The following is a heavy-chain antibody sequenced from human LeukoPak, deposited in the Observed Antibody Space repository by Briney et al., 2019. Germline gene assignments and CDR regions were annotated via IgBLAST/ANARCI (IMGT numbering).Heavy chain of an antibody. Sequence: GGSLRLSCAASGFTVSSNYMTWVRQAPGKGLEWVSLIYSGGSTYYADSVKGRFTISRDNSMNMVFLQMTSLRVEDTAIYYCARGSTVTVVAPFDPWGQGTLVTVSS. D-gene: IGHD3-22*01. J-gene: IGHJ5*02. V-gene: IGHV3-53*01. CDR2: IYSGGST. CDR3: ARGSTVTVVAPFDP. CDR1: GFTVSSNY.